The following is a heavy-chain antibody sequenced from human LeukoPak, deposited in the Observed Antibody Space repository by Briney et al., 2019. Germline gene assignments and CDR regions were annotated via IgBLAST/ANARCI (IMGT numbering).Heavy chain of an antibody. D-gene: IGHD3-10*01. CDR3: ARGHWEGSGSYYHDQDS. CDR2: ISAYNGNT. Sequence: ASVKVSCKASGYTFTTYGITWVRQAPGQGLEWMGWISAYNGNTNYAQKLQGRVTMTTDTSTSTAYMELRSLRSDDTAVYCCARGHWEGSGSYYHDQDSWGQGTLVTVSS. V-gene: IGHV1-18*01. CDR1: GYTFTTYG. J-gene: IGHJ4*02.